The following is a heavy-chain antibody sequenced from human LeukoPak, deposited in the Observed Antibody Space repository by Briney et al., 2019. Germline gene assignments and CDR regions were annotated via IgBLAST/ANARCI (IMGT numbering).Heavy chain of an antibody. D-gene: IGHD2-2*01. Sequence: PGGSLRLSCTASGFTFGDYAMSWVRQAPGKGLEWVGFIRSKAYGGTTEYAASVKGRFTISRDDSKSIAYLQMNSLKTEDTAVYYCTRYVYCSSTSCLPHAYWGQGTLVTVSS. CDR3: TRYVYCSSTSCLPHAY. CDR1: GFTFGDYA. J-gene: IGHJ4*02. CDR2: IRSKAYGGTT. V-gene: IGHV3-49*04.